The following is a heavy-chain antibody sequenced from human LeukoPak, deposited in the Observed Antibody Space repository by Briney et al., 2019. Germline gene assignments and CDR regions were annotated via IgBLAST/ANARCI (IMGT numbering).Heavy chain of an antibody. CDR2: IIPIFGTA. CDR3: ARDIGSSWYELDY. CDR1: GGTFISYA. J-gene: IGHJ4*02. Sequence: SVKVSCKASGGTFISYAISWVRQAPGQGLEWMGGIIPIFGTANYAQKFQGRVTITADKSTSTAYMELSSLRSEDTAVYYCARDIGSSWYELDYWGQGTLVTVSS. D-gene: IGHD6-13*01. V-gene: IGHV1-69*06.